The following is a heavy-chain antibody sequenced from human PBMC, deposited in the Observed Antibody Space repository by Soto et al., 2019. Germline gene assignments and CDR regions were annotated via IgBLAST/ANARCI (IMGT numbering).Heavy chain of an antibody. CDR3: ARGSYYSGWV. V-gene: IGHV6-1*01. D-gene: IGHD6-19*01. CDR2: TYYKSKWNN. CDR1: GDSVSSNSAA. Sequence: SQTLSLTCAISGDSVSSNSAAWNWIRQSPSRGLEWLGRTYYKSKWNNDYALSVKSRITINPDTSKNQFSLHLYSVTPEDTAVYYCARGSYYSGWVWGQGTLVTVSS. J-gene: IGHJ4*02.